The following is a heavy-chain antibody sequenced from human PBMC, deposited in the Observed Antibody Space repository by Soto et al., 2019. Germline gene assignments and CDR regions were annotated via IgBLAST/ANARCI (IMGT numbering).Heavy chain of an antibody. D-gene: IGHD1-26*01. CDR1: GGSISSGGYS. V-gene: IGHV4-30-2*01. CDR2: IYHSGST. CDR3: ATQEVGGSYVYTFDP. Sequence: NPSETLSLTCAVSGGSISSGGYSWSWIRQPPGKGLEWIGYIYHSGSTYYNPSLKSRVTISVDRSKNQFSLKLSSVTAADTAVYYCATQEVGGSYVYTFDPWGQGTLVTVSS. J-gene: IGHJ5*02.